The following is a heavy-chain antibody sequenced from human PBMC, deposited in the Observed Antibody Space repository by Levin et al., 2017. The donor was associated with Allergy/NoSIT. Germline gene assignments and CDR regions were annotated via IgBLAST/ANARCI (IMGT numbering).Heavy chain of an antibody. D-gene: IGHD3-9*01. CDR3: ATTGAVLTGYYNAFDI. CDR1: GGSISSSSYY. CDR2: IYYSGST. J-gene: IGHJ3*02. V-gene: IGHV4-39*01. Sequence: PSETLSLTCTVSGGSISSSSYYWGWIRQPPGKGLEWIGSIYYSGSTYYNPSLKSRVTISVDTSKNQFSLKLSSVTAADTAVYYCATTGAVLTGYYNAFDIWGQGTMVTVSS.